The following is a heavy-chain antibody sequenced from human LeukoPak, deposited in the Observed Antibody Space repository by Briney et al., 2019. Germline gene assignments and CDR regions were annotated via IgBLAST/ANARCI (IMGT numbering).Heavy chain of an antibody. Sequence: SETLSLTCTVSGGSISNNSPYCWDWIRQPPGKGLEWIGTIYYSGSTSYNPSLTSRVTISVDTSKNQFSLNLRSVTAADTAVYFCARHKGQAEGKEAFDIWGQGTMVTVSS. D-gene: IGHD3-10*01. CDR2: IYYSGST. J-gene: IGHJ3*02. CDR1: GGSISNNSPYC. V-gene: IGHV4-39*01. CDR3: ARHKGQAEGKEAFDI.